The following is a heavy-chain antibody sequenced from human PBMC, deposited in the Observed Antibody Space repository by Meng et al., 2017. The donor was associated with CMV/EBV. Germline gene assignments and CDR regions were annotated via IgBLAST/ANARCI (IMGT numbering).Heavy chain of an antibody. Sequence: GGSLRLSCAASGFTFSSYSMNWIRQAPGEGLEWISYISGRGTTIYYADSVKGRFTFSRDNAKNSLYLQVSSLRAEDTAVYYCARGSWEGSSLVAFDYWGQGTQVTVSS. D-gene: IGHD6-13*01. J-gene: IGHJ4*02. V-gene: IGHV3-48*04. CDR2: ISGRGTTI. CDR1: GFTFSSYS. CDR3: ARGSWEGSSLVAFDY.